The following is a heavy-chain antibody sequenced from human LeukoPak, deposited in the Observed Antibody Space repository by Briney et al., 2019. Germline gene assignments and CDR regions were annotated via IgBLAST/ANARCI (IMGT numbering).Heavy chain of an antibody. CDR2: ISSSSSYI. V-gene: IGHV3-21*01. Sequence: GGSLRLSCAASGFTFSSYEMNWVRQAPGKGLEWVSSISSSSSYIYYADSVKGRFTISRDNAKNSLYLQMSSLRAEDTAVYYCARDGGYCSGGSCRGIYYYYMDVWGKGTTVTVSS. CDR3: ARDGGYCSGGSCRGIYYYYMDV. D-gene: IGHD2-15*01. CDR1: GFTFSSYE. J-gene: IGHJ6*03.